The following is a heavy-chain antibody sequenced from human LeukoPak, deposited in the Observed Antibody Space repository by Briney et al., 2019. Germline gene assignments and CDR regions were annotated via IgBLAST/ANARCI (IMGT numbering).Heavy chain of an antibody. CDR1: RFTFSSSA. Sequence: PGGSLTLSCAASRFTFSSSAMSWVRQAPGKVLEWVSGITYSGGSTYYADSVKGRFTISRDNSKNTLYLQMNSLRAGDTAAYYCAKGGSGNFPFDYWGQGTLVTVSS. J-gene: IGHJ4*02. D-gene: IGHD1-26*01. CDR2: ITYSGGST. V-gene: IGHV3-23*01. CDR3: AKGGSGNFPFDY.